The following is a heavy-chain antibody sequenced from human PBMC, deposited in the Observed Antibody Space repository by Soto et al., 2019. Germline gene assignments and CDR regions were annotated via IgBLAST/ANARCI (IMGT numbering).Heavy chain of an antibody. J-gene: IGHJ5*02. V-gene: IGHV3-23*01. CDR3: AKADRIVVVIGDRFDP. CDR2: ISGSGGST. Sequence: EVQLLESGGGLVQPGGSLRLSCAASGFTFSSYAMSCVRQAPGKGLEWVSAISGSGGSTYYADSVKGRFTISRDNSKNTLYLQMNSLRAEDTAVSYCAKADRIVVVIGDRFDPWCQGTLVTVSS. CDR1: GFTFSSYA. D-gene: IGHD3-22*01.